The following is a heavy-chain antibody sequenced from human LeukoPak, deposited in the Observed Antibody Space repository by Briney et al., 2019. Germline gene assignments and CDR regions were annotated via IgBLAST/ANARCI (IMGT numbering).Heavy chain of an antibody. CDR1: GFTFSSYG. CDR3: AKGLDCSGGSCYDDY. J-gene: IGHJ4*02. D-gene: IGHD2-15*01. Sequence: GGSLRLSCSASGFTFSSYGMHWVRQAPGKGLEWVAVISYDGSNKYYADSVKGRFTISRDNSKNTLYLQMNSLRAEDTAVYYCAKGLDCSGGSCYDDYWGQGTLVTVSS. V-gene: IGHV3-30*18. CDR2: ISYDGSNK.